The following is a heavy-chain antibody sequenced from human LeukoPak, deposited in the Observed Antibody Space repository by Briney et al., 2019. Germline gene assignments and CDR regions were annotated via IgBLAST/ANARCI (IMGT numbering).Heavy chain of an antibody. J-gene: IGHJ6*03. CDR1: GFTFSSYW. Sequence: GGSLRLSCAASGFTFSSYWMSWVRQAPGKGLEWVANIKQDGSEKYYVDSVKGRFTISRDNAKNSLYLQMNSLRAEDTAVYYCARDAARGSGWYYYYYYMDVWGKGTTVTVSS. V-gene: IGHV3-7*01. D-gene: IGHD6-19*01. CDR2: IKQDGSEK. CDR3: ARDAARGSGWYYYYYYMDV.